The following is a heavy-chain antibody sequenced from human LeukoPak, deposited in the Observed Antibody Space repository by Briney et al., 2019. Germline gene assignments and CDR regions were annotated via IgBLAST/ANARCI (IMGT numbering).Heavy chain of an antibody. CDR2: ISYDGSNK. Sequence: GPLRLSCAAAGFTFSSYAMHWVRQAPGKGLERAAVISYDGSNKYYADSVKGRFTISRDNSKNTLYLQMNSLRAEDTAVYYCARDTRGSYGSHGMDVWGQGTTVTVSS. V-gene: IGHV3-30-3*01. CDR3: ARDTRGSYGSHGMDV. D-gene: IGHD5-18*01. J-gene: IGHJ6*02. CDR1: GFTFSSYA.